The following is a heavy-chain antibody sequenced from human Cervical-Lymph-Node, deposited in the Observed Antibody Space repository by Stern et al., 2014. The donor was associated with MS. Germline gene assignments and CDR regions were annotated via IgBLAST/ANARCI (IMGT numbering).Heavy chain of an antibody. V-gene: IGHV3-66*01. J-gene: IGHJ5*02. D-gene: IGHD5-24*01. CDR1: GSTVNSNY. CDR3: TREMAARRLDP. CDR2: FYSAIST. Sequence: EVHLVESGGTLVQPGGSLRLSCAASGSTVNSNYMTWVRQAPGKGLEWVSIFYSAISTYYAESVKGRFSFSIDNSKNTLYLQMNNLRVEDTAMYYCTREMAARRLDPWGQGTLVIVSA.